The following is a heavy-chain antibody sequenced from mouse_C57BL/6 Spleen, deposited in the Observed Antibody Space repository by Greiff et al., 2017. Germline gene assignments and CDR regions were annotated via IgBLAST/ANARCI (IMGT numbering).Heavy chain of an antibody. CDR1: GYTFTDYN. V-gene: IGHV1-18*01. J-gene: IGHJ3*01. D-gene: IGHD2-4*01. CDR2: INPNNGGT. CDR3: ARTDYDAWFAY. Sequence: EVQLQQSGPELVKPGASVKIPCKASGYTFTDYNMDWVKQSHGKSLEWIGDINPNNGGTIYNQKFKGKATLTVDKSSSTAYMELRSLTSEETAVYYCARTDYDAWFAYWGQGTLVTVSA.